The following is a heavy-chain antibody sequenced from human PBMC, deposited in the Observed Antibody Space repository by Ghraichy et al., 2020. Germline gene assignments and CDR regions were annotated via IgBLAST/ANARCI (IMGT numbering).Heavy chain of an antibody. CDR3: ARSGGSHYAMDV. J-gene: IGHJ6*02. CDR1: GGSISSYY. V-gene: IGHV4-59*01. D-gene: IGHD5-12*01. CDR2: IYYSGST. Sequence: SKTLSLTCTLSGGSISSYYWSWIRQPPGKGLEWIGYIYYSGSTSYNPSLKSRVTISVDTSKNQFSLRLSSVTAADTAVYYCARSGGSHYAMDVWGQGTTVTVSS.